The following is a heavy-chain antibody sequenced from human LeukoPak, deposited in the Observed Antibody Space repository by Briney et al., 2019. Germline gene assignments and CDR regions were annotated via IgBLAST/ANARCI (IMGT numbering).Heavy chain of an antibody. CDR2: IYTSGST. Sequence: SETLSLTCTVSGGSISSYYWSWIRQPAGQGLEWIGRIYTSGSTNYNPSLKSRVTMSVDTSKNQFSLKLSSVTAADTAVYYCARGSRDFWSGGNWFDPWGQGTLVTVSS. J-gene: IGHJ5*02. V-gene: IGHV4-4*07. D-gene: IGHD3-3*01. CDR1: GGSISSYY. CDR3: ARGSRDFWSGGNWFDP.